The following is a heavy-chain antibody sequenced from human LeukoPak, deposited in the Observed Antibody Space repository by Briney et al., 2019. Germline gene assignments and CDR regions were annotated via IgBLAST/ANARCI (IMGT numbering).Heavy chain of an antibody. CDR1: GYSFTSYG. CDR3: ARRGGPIAARRSYGMDV. V-gene: IGHV1-46*01. J-gene: IGHJ6*02. Sequence: ASVKVSCKASGYSFTSYGISWVRQAPGQGLEWMGIINPSGGSTSYAQKFQGRVTMTRDTSTSTVYMELSSLRSEDTAVYYCARRGGPIAARRSYGMDVWGQGTTVTVSS. D-gene: IGHD6-6*01. CDR2: INPSGGST.